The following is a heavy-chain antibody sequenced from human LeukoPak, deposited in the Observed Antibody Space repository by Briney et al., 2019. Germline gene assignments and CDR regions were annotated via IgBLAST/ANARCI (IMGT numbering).Heavy chain of an antibody. CDR1: GFTVSSNY. V-gene: IGHV3-53*01. J-gene: IGHJ4*02. CDR2: IYSGGST. CDR3: ARGNWRGFDF. Sequence: GGSLRLSCAASGFTVSSNYMSWVRQAPGKGLEWVSLIYSGGSTFYADTVKGQFTISRDNSKNTLYLQVNSLRAEDTAVYYCARGNWRGFDFWGQGTLVTVSS. D-gene: IGHD1-1*01.